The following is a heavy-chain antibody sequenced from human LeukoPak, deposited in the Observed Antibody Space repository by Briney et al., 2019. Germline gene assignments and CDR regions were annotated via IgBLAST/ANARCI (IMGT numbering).Heavy chain of an antibody. V-gene: IGHV4-39*01. D-gene: IGHD6-13*01. CDR3: ARHGSIATGAFTY. CDR1: GGSISRSSYY. Sequence: SETLSLTCSVSGGSISRSSYYWGWTRQPPGKGLEWIGSIYYSGSTYYNPSLKSRVTISVDTSRNQFFLKLGSVTAADTAVYYCARHGSIATGAFTYWGQGTLVTVSS. J-gene: IGHJ4*02. CDR2: IYYSGST.